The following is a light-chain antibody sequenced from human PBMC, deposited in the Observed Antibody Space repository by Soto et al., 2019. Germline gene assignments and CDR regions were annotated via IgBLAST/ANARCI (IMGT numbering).Light chain of an antibody. CDR1: QSVSNN. CDR3: QQYNNWPPIT. V-gene: IGKV3-15*01. CDR2: GAS. J-gene: IGKJ5*01. Sequence: EVVLTQSPGTLPLSPGERATLSGRAIQSVSNNYLAWYQQKPGQAPSLLIYGASNRATGIPARFSGSGSGTEFTLTISSLQSGDFAVYYCQQYNNWPPITFGQGTRLEIK.